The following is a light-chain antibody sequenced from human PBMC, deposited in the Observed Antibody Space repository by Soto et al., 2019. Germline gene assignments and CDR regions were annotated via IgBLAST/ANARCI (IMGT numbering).Light chain of an antibody. Sequence: EIVMTQSPATLSVSQGERATLSCRASQSVSSNFAWYQQKPGQAPRLLIYGASTRATGIPARFSGSGSGTEFTLTISSLQSEDVAVYYCQQYNNWPYTLGQGTKLEIK. CDR1: QSVSSN. CDR2: GAS. V-gene: IGKV3-15*01. CDR3: QQYNNWPYT. J-gene: IGKJ2*01.